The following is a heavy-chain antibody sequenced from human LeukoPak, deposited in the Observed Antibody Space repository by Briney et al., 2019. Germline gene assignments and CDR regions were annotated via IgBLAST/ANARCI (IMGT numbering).Heavy chain of an antibody. J-gene: IGHJ5*02. CDR3: ARQIQLAYNWFDP. D-gene: IGHD5-18*01. V-gene: IGHV1-2*06. CDR1: GYTFTGYY. CDR2: INPNSGGT. Sequence: ASVKVSCXASGYTFTGYYMHWVRQAPGQGLEWMGRINPNSGGTNYAQKFQGRVTMTRDTSISTAYMELSRLRSDDTAVYYCARQIQLAYNWFDPWGQGTLVTVSS.